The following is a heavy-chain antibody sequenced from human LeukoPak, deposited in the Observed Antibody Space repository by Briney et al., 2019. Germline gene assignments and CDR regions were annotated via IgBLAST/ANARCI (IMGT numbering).Heavy chain of an antibody. J-gene: IGHJ4*02. CDR1: GYTFTGYY. CDR2: INPNSGGT. V-gene: IGHV1-2*02. CDR3: ARLDIVVVPANY. D-gene: IGHD2-2*01. Sequence: VASVKASCKASGYTFTGYYMHWVRQAPGQGLEWMGWINPNSGGTNYAQKFQGRVTMTRDTSISTAYMELSRLRSDDTAVYYCARLDIVVVPANYWSQGTLVTVSS.